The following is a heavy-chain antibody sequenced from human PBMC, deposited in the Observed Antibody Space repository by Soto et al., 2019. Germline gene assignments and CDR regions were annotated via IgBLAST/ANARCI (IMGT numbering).Heavy chain of an antibody. CDR1: GGSISSSSYY. J-gene: IGHJ6*02. V-gene: IGHV4-39*01. CDR3: ARVPTSSGYYYPYYYYGMDV. D-gene: IGHD3-22*01. CDR2: IYHSGST. Sequence: SETLSLTCTVSGGSISSSSYYWGWIRQPPGKGLEWIGSIYHSGSTNYNPSLKSRVTISVDTSKNQFSLKLSSVTAADTAVYYCARVPTSSGYYYPYYYYGMDVWGQGTTVTVSS.